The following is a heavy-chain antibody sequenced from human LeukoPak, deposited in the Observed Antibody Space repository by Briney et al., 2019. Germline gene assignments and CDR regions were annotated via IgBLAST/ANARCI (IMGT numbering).Heavy chain of an antibody. CDR2: IDEIGRT. CDR3: ARPTYCSVTTCTGAMDV. CDR1: GDSFSHYY. D-gene: IGHD2-15*01. Sequence: SETLSLTCAVYGDSFSHYYWNWIRQSPETGLEWIGEIDEIGRTKYNPSLKSRVTISVDRSKNQFSLKLTSVTAADTAVYFCARPTYCSVTTCTGAMDVWGQGTTVTVS. J-gene: IGHJ6*01. V-gene: IGHV4-34*01.